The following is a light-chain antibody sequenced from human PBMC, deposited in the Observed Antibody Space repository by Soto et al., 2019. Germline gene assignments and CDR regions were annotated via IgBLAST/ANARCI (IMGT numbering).Light chain of an antibody. Sequence: QAVVTQPPSASGTPGQRVTISCSGSSSNIGSNYVYWYQQLPGTAPKLLIYRNNQRPSGVPDRFSGSKSGTSASRAISGLRSEDEADYYCAAWDDSLSGVVFGGGTKVTVL. V-gene: IGLV1-47*01. CDR3: AAWDDSLSGVV. CDR1: SSNIGSNY. J-gene: IGLJ2*01. CDR2: RNN.